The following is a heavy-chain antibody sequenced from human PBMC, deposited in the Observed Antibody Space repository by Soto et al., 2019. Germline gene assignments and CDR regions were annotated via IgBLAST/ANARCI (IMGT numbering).Heavy chain of an antibody. Sequence: ASVKVSCKASGYIFTGYFIHWEQQAPGHGLEWLGWINPYSGDTTSTQNFQGRVTMTRETSINTLYLDLARLRSDDRAVYYCARGALWVRCYNYYGMDVCGQGTSVTVSS. CDR3: ARGALWVRCYNYYGMDV. CDR2: INPYSGDT. D-gene: IGHD3-10*01. CDR1: GYIFTGYF. V-gene: IGHV1-2*02. J-gene: IGHJ6*02.